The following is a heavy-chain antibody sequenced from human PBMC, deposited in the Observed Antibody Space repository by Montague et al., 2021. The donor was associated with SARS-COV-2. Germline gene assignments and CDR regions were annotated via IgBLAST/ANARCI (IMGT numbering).Heavy chain of an antibody. CDR1: GGSIRSYY. D-gene: IGHD3-3*01. J-gene: IGHJ4*02. V-gene: IGHV4-59*01. CDR2: IYYSGST. Sequence: SETLSLTCTVSGGSIRSYYWSWIRHPPGKGLDWIGYIYYSGSTNYNPSLKSRVTISVDTSKNQFSLKLSSVTAADTAVYYCARAPVAHITIFGVVTSFDYWGQGTLVTVSS. CDR3: ARAPVAHITIFGVVTSFDY.